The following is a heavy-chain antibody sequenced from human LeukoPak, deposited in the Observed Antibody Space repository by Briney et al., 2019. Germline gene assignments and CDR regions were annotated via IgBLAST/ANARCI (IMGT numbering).Heavy chain of an antibody. V-gene: IGHV3-11*01. CDR1: GFTFSDYY. CDR2: ISSSGSTI. D-gene: IGHD3-22*01. J-gene: IGHJ4*02. Sequence: PGGSLRLSCAASGFTFSDYYMSWIRQAPGQGLEWVSYISSSGSTIYYADSVKGRFTISRDNAKNSLYLQMNSLRAEDTAVYYCARDLYYYDSSGYGYWGQGTLVTVSS. CDR3: ARDLYYYDSSGYGY.